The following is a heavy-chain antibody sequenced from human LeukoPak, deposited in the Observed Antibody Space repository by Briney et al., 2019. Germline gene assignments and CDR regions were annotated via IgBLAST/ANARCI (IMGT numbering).Heavy chain of an antibody. Sequence: NSSQTLSLTCTVSGGSISSGGYYWSWIRQHPGKGLEWIGYIYYSGSTYYNPSLKSRVTISVDTSKNQFSLKLSSVTAADTAVYYCARLPRGSSYHKYYYGMDVWGQGTTVTVSS. CDR3: ARLPRGSSYHKYYYGMDV. V-gene: IGHV4-31*03. J-gene: IGHJ6*02. CDR1: GGSISSGGYY. CDR2: IYYSGST. D-gene: IGHD6-13*01.